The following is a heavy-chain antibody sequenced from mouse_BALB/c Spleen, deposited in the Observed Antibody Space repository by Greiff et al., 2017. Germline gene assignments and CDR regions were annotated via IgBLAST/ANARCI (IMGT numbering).Heavy chain of an antibody. Sequence: VHVKQSGPELVKPGASMKISCKASGYSFTGYTMNWVKQSHGKNLEWIGLINPYNGGTSYNQKFKGKATLTVDKSSSTAYMELLSLTSEDSAVYYCARCYGYGRDWFANWGQGTLVTVSA. CDR1: GYSFTGYT. CDR2: INPYNGGT. V-gene: IGHV1-18*01. CDR3: ARCYGYGRDWFAN. D-gene: IGHD2-2*01. J-gene: IGHJ3*01.